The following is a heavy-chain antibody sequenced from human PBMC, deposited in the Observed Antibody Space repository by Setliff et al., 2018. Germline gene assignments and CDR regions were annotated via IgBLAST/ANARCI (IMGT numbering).Heavy chain of an antibody. CDR1: GYTFTSYA. Sequence: ASVKVSCKASGYTFTSYAMNWVRQAPGQGLEWMGWINTNTWNPTYAQGFTGRFVFSLDTSVSTAYLQISSLKAEDTAVYYCASSGYDVGSAFDIWGQGTRVTGSS. J-gene: IGHJ3*02. V-gene: IGHV7-4-1*02. CDR2: INTNTWNP. D-gene: IGHD5-12*01. CDR3: ASSGYDVGSAFDI.